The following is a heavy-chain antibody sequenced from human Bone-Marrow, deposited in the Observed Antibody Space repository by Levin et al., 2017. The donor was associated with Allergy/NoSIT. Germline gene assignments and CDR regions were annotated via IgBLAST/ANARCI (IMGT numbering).Heavy chain of an antibody. Sequence: SETLSLTCTVSGGSISSGDYYWSWIRQPPGKGLEWIGYIYYSGSTYYNPSLKSRVTISVDTSKNQFSLKLSSVTAADTAVYYCARGRWGLLGYWFDPWGQGTLVTVSS. D-gene: IGHD1-26*01. V-gene: IGHV4-30-4*01. CDR3: ARGRWGLLGYWFDP. CDR1: GGSISSGDYY. J-gene: IGHJ5*02. CDR2: IYYSGST.